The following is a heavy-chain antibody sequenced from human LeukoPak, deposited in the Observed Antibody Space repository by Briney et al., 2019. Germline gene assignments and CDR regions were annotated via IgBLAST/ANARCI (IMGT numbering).Heavy chain of an antibody. J-gene: IGHJ5*01. V-gene: IGHV3-30*02. Sequence: PGGSLRLSCAASGFTVSSNYMSWVRQAPGKGLEWVAFILSDGSTKYYEDSVKGRFSISRDNSNKTLYLQMNSLSAEDTGMYYCATPPYGTDTYGSWFESWGQGTLVTVSS. CDR1: GFTVSSNY. CDR2: ILSDGSTK. CDR3: ATPPYGTDTYGSWFES. D-gene: IGHD3-10*01.